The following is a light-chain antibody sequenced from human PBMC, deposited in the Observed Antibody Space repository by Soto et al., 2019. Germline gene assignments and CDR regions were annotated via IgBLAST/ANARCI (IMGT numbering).Light chain of an antibody. CDR2: AAS. J-gene: IGKJ4*01. V-gene: IGKV1-9*01. CDR1: QGINSH. CDR3: KQYGSSPVT. Sequence: IRLALSPSVLPASVGDRVTITCRASQGINSHVAWYEQEPGKAPKLLIYAASTLQSGVPSRFSGCASRTEFTLIFSRLKPEDSPVQYCKQYGSSPVTLGGGTRLDI.